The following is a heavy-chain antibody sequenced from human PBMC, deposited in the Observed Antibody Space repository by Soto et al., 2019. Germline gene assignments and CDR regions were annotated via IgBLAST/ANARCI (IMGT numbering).Heavy chain of an antibody. J-gene: IGHJ6*02. CDR2: IDPSDSYT. V-gene: IGHV5-10-1*01. CDR3: ASWTQATCPGIAAGPGMDV. D-gene: IGHD6-13*01. CDR1: GYSFTSYW. Sequence: GESLKISCKGSGYSFTSYWISWVRQMPGKGLEWMGRIDPSDSYTNYSPSFQGHVTISADKSISTAYLQWSSLKASDTAMYYCASWTQATCPGIAAGPGMDVWGQGTTVTVSS.